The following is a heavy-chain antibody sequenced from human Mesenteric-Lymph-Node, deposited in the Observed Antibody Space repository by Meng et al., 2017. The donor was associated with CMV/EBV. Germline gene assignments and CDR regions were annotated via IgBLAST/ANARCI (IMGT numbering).Heavy chain of an antibody. J-gene: IGHJ4*02. Sequence: SGGSVSSTSYYRGWIRQPPGKGLEWIGDIYYSGSTNYNPSLRSRVTISVDTSKKQFSLKLNSVTAADTAVYYCARVAATGAAGTVDYWGQGILVTVSS. CDR1: GGSVSSTSYY. CDR2: IYYSGST. V-gene: IGHV4-61*01. D-gene: IGHD6-13*01. CDR3: ARVAATGAAGTVDY.